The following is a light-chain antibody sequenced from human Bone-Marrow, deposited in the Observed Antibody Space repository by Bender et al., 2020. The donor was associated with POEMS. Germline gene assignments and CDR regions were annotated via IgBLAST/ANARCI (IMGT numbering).Light chain of an antibody. CDR3: GSLTSSVTWV. CDR2: INN. J-gene: IGLJ3*02. V-gene: IGLV1-44*01. Sequence: QSVLTQPPSASGTPGQRVTISCSGSSSNIGTNPVNWYQQLPGTAPKLLIYINNQRPSGVPDRFSGSKSGTSASLAISGLQSEDEADYYCGSLTSSVTWVFGGGTKLTVL. CDR1: SSNIGTNP.